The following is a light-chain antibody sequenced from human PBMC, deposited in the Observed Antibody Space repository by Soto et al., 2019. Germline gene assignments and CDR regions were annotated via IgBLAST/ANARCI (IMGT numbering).Light chain of an antibody. Sequence: EIVLTQSPGTLSLSPGERATLSCRTGQSVSGNYLIWYQQKPGQPPRLLIYGVSSRATGIPDRFSGSGSGTDFTLTISRLEPEDFGVYYCQQFSAFGQATKVELQ. CDR2: GVS. CDR1: QSVSGNY. CDR3: QQFSA. V-gene: IGKV3-20*01. J-gene: IGKJ1*01.